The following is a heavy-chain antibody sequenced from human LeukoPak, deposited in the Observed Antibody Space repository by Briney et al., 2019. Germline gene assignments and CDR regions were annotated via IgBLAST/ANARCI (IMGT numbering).Heavy chain of an antibody. CDR2: VYYTGST. CDR3: ARPIREGTFDY. CDR1: GGSISSSSYY. D-gene: IGHD1-1*01. J-gene: IGHJ4*02. Sequence: SETLSLTCTVSGGSISSSSYYWGWTRQPPGKGLEWIGSVYYTGSTYYNSSLKSRVTISVDTSKNQFSLKLSSVTAADTAVYYCARPIREGTFDYWGQGTLVTVSS. V-gene: IGHV4-39*01.